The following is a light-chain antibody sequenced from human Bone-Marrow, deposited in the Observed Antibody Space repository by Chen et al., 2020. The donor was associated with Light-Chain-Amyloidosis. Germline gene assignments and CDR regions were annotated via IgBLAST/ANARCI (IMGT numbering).Light chain of an antibody. CDR2: ENV. CDR1: NIARKR. CDR3: QVGDANLGGAV. Sequence: SYVLTQPPPVSVAPGQTARINCGGNNIARKRVHWSQHRPGQAPVLVIFENVDRPSRIPDRFSGSNSGNTATLTIRRVEAGDKADYYCQVGDANLGGAVFGGGTRVTVL. J-gene: IGLJ3*02. V-gene: IGLV3-21*02.